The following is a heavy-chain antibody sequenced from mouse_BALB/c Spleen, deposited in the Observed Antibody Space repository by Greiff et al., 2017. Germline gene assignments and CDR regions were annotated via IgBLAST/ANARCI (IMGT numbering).Heavy chain of an antibody. CDR3: ARDYYYGSSYFDY. CDR1: GYAFTNYL. J-gene: IGHJ2*01. CDR2: INPGSGGT. Sequence: VQLQQSGAELVRPGTSVKVSCKASGYAFTNYLIEWVKQRPGQGLEWIGVINPGSGGTNYNEKFKGKATLTADKSSSTAYMQLSSLTSDDSAVYFCARDYYYGSSYFDYWGQGTTLTVSS. V-gene: IGHV1-54*01. D-gene: IGHD1-1*01.